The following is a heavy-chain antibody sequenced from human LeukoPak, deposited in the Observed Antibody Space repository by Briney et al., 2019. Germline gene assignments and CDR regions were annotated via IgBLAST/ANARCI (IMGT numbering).Heavy chain of an antibody. CDR2: IDTYSGKT. CDR3: ARDREIAEADSFDP. J-gene: IGHJ5*02. CDR1: GYTYTTDG. V-gene: IGHV1-18*01. D-gene: IGHD6-13*01. Sequence: SVTVSFTASGYTYTTDGISWVRLAPGPGMEWMGLIDTYSGKTNYAQKFQGRVTITSDTSTSTAYMELRRLISDATTAYSCARDREIAEADSFDPWGQGTGVSVSS.